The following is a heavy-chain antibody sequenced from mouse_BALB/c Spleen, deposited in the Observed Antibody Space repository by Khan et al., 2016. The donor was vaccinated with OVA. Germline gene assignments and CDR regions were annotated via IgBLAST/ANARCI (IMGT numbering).Heavy chain of an antibody. D-gene: IGHD2-12*01. CDR2: IDPFNGGT. V-gene: IGHV1S135*01. J-gene: IGHJ3*01. CDR3: ASHCYVGWFDY. CDR1: GYSFTSYY. Sequence: EVQLQESGPELMKPGASVKISCKASGYSFTSYYIHWVKQSHGKSLEWIGYIDPFNGGTNYNPKFKDKATLTVDKSSSTAYMHLSSLTSDDSAVYYGASHCYVGWFDYWGQGTLVTVSA.